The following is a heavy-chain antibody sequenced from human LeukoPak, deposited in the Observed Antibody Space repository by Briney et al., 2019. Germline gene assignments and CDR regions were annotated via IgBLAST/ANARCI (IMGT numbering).Heavy chain of an antibody. D-gene: IGHD3-16*01. CDR2: IIPIFGTA. CDR1: GGTFSSYA. Sequence: SVKVSCKASGGTFSSYAVSWVRQAPGQGLEWMGGIIPIFGTANYAQKFQGRVTITADESTSTAYMELSSLRSEDTAVYYCASEEGDDAFDIWGQGTMVTVSS. V-gene: IGHV1-69*13. CDR3: ASEEGDDAFDI. J-gene: IGHJ3*02.